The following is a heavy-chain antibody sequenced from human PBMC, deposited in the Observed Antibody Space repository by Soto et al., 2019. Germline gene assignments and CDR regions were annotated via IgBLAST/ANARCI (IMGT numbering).Heavy chain of an antibody. CDR2: INHSGST. D-gene: IGHD2-2*01. CDR3: ASGRYCSSTSCYLYRWFDP. V-gene: IGHV4-34*01. J-gene: IGHJ5*02. CDR1: GGSFSGYY. Sequence: SETLSLTCAVYGGSFSGYYWSWIRQPPGKGLEWIGEINHSGSTNYNPSLKSRVTISVDTSKNQFSLKLSSVTAADTAVYYCASGRYCSSTSCYLYRWFDPWGQGTLVTVSS.